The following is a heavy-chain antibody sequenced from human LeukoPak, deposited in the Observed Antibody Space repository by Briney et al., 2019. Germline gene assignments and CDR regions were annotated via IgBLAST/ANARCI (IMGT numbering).Heavy chain of an antibody. CDR2: INHSGST. J-gene: IGHJ5*02. CDR1: GDSINSFY. CDR3: ARGGGEQQLVVLFDP. D-gene: IGHD6-13*01. Sequence: PSETQSLTCTVSGDSINSFYWSWIRQPPGKGLEWIGEINHSGSTNYNPSLKSRVTISVDTSKNQFSLKLSSVTAADTAVYYCARGGGEQQLVVLFDPWGQGTLVTVSS. V-gene: IGHV4-34*01.